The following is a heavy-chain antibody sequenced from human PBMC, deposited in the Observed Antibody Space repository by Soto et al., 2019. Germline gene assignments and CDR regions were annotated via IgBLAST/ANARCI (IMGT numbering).Heavy chain of an antibody. CDR1: GFTFSSYA. CDR3: AKLQQLDYYYYYGMDV. CDR2: ISGSGGST. J-gene: IGHJ6*02. Sequence: GGSLRLSCAASGFTFSSYAMSWVRQAPGKGLEWVSAISGSGGSTYYADSVKGRFTISRDNSKNTLYLQMNSLRAEDTAVYYCAKLQQLDYYYYYGMDVWGQGTTVTVSS. D-gene: IGHD6-13*01. V-gene: IGHV3-23*01.